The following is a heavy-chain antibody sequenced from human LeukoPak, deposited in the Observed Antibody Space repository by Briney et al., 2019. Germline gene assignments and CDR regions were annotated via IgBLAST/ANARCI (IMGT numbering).Heavy chain of an antibody. V-gene: IGHV3-23*01. CDR1: GFAFSSYA. Sequence: PGGSLRLSCAASGFAFSSYAMTWVRQAPGKGLEWVSSISCGGVRTYSADSVKGRCTISRDNSKTSLCAQMNSLRAEDTAVYYCAKDGFLCWRGAFDIWGQGTMVTVSS. D-gene: IGHD3-10*02. CDR2: ISCGGVRT. CDR3: AKDGFLCWRGAFDI. J-gene: IGHJ3*02.